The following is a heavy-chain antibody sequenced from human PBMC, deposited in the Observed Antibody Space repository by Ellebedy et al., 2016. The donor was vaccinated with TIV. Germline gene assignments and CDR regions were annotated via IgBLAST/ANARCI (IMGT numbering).Heavy chain of an antibody. V-gene: IGHV3-23*01. J-gene: IGHJ2*01. Sequence: PGGSLRLSCVASGFLFSSHAMNWVRQVQGKGLEWVAHISGSGANTYYAESVKGRFTISKDRSTNTLYLQMDSMRAEDVAVYYCAKPQATNGWYAFWFFDVWGRGTLVSVSS. CDR2: ISGSGANT. CDR1: GFLFSSHA. CDR3: AKPQATNGWYAFWFFDV. D-gene: IGHD2-8*01.